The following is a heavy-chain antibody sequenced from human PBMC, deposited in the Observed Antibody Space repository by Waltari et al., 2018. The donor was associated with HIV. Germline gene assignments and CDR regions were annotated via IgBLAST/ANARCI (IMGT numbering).Heavy chain of an antibody. CDR3: ARGGPGGSQPFDH. D-gene: IGHD2-15*01. J-gene: IGHJ4*02. CDR2: IYTGGNI. CDR1: GFSVPATF. Sequence: EMQLAESGGGLAQPGKCLRLSCAASGFSVPATFTGWTRQAPGKGLEWVSVIYTGGNILYADSVRGRFTISRDSSRNTLDLQMDNLRDEDTAVYYCARGGPGGSQPFDHWGQGTLVTVSS. V-gene: IGHV3-53*01.